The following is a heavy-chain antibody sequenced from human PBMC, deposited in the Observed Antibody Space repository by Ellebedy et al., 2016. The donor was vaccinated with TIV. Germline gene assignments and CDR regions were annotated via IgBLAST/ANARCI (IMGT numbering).Heavy chain of an antibody. CDR3: ARRGRGTVGFDN. V-gene: IGHV3-23*03. CDR1: GFTFSSYA. D-gene: IGHD1-7*01. CDR2: IGGLDTGT. Sequence: GGSLRLXCAASGFTFSSYAMTWVRQAPGKGLEWISLIGGLDTGTYYADSVKGRFTISRDNSKDTLYLQMNSLRAEDTAVYYCARRGRGTVGFDNWGQGTLVTVSS. J-gene: IGHJ4*02.